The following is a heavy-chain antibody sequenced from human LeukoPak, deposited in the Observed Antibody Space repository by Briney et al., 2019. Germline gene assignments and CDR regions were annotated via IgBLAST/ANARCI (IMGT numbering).Heavy chain of an antibody. J-gene: IGHJ6*02. Sequence: ASVKVSCKASGGTFSSYAISWVRQAPGQGLEWMGRIIPIFGIANYAQKFQGRVTITADKSTSTAYMELRSLRSDDTAVYYCARASHSALTYGMDVWGQGTTVTVSS. CDR2: IIPIFGIA. CDR1: GGTFSSYA. V-gene: IGHV1-69*04. CDR3: ARASHSALTYGMDV. D-gene: IGHD4/OR15-4a*01.